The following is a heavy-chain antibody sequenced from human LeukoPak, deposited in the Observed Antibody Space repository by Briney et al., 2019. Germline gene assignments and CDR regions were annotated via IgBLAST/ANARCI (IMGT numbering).Heavy chain of an antibody. D-gene: IGHD5-24*01. CDR2: ISSSST. CDR1: GFTFSSYS. CDR3: ARDYGYEIDY. Sequence: GGALRLSCAASGFTFSSYSMNWVRQAPGKGLEWVSSISSSSTYADSVKGRFTISRDSAKNSLYLQMNSLRVEDTAVYYCARDYGYEIDYWGQGTLVTVSS. V-gene: IGHV3-21*01. J-gene: IGHJ4*02.